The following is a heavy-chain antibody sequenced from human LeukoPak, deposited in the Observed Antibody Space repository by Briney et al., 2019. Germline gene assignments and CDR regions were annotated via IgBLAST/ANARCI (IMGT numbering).Heavy chain of an antibody. CDR3: AKDQVAYCGGDCLSGFDP. D-gene: IGHD2-21*02. CDR2: ISYDGSNK. CDR1: GFTFSSYG. V-gene: IGHV3-30*18. J-gene: IGHJ5*02. Sequence: PGGSLRLSCAASGFTFSSYGMHWVRQAPGKGLEWVAVISYDGSNKYYADSVKGRFTISRDNSKNTLYLKMNSLRAEDTAVYYCAKDQVAYCGGDCLSGFDPWGQGTLVTVSS.